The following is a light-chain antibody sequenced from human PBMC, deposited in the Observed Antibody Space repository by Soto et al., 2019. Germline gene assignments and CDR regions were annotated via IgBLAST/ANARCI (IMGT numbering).Light chain of an antibody. V-gene: IGKV1-5*01. J-gene: IGKJ1*01. CDR2: DAS. CDR1: QSISTW. CDR3: QQYNSFSWT. Sequence: IQMTPSPSTLSASVRDSVTITCLASQSISTWLAWYQQKPGKAPKLLIYDASSLEGGVPSRFSGSGSGTEFTLTISGLQPDDFATYYCQQYNSFSWTFGQGTKVDIK.